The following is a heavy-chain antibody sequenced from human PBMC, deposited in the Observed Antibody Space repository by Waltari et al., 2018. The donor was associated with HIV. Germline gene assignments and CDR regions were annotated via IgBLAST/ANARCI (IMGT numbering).Heavy chain of an antibody. CDR1: GDTFSTYA. D-gene: IGHD5-12*01. V-gene: IGHV1-69*04. J-gene: IGHJ4*02. CDR3: ARELGYRNSLI. CDR2: IIPFVGIA. Sequence: QVQLLQSGAEVKKSGSSVKVSCKAPGDTFSTYAISWVRQAPGQGLEWMGRIIPFVGIADLAHKFQGRVTITADRSTNTAYMELSSLRSDDTATFYCARELGYRNSLIWGQGTLVTVSS.